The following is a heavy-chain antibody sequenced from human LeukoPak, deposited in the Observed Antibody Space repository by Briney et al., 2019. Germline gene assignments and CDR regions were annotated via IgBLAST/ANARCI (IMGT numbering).Heavy chain of an antibody. CDR3: AKVLIPTYYYYGMDV. CDR1: GFTFSSYG. CDR2: ISYDGSNK. Sequence: GGSLRLSCAASGFTFSSYGMHWVRQAPGKGLEWVAVISYDGSNKYYADSVKGRFTISRDNSKNTLYLQMNSLRAGDTAVYYCAKVLIPTYYYYGMDVWGQGTTVTVSS. V-gene: IGHV3-30*18. D-gene: IGHD3-16*01. J-gene: IGHJ6*02.